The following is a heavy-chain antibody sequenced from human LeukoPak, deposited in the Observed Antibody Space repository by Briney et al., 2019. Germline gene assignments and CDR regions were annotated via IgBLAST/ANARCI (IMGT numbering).Heavy chain of an antibody. CDR2: IKQDGSEK. Sequence: GGSLRLSCAASGFTFSSYWMSGVRQAPGKVLERVANIKQDGSEKYYVDAVRGRFTISRDKSKNSLHLQMNSLRTEDTGFYYCAKDMGWRVPLAGGGYMDVWGKGTTVAVSS. D-gene: IGHD6-19*01. CDR1: GFTFSSYW. CDR3: AKDMGWRVPLAGGGYMDV. V-gene: IGHV3-7*03. J-gene: IGHJ6*03.